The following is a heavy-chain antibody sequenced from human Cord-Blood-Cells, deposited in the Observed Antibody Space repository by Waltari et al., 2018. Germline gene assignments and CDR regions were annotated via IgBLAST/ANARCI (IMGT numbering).Heavy chain of an antibody. J-gene: IGHJ4*02. Sequence: QVQLVQSGAEVKKSGAPVKVSCQASGSTSTGCYLHWERKAPGQGLEWMGRINPNSGGTNYAQKFQGRVTMTRDTSISTAYMELSRLRSDDTAVYYCARDFCSSTSCYDYWGQGTLVTVSS. CDR1: GSTSTGCY. D-gene: IGHD2-2*01. CDR3: ARDFCSSTSCYDY. CDR2: INPNSGGT. V-gene: IGHV1-2*06.